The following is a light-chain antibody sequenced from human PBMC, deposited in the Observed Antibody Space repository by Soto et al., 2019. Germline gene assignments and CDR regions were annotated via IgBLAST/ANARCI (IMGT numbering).Light chain of an antibody. CDR2: AAS. Sequence: DIQMTQSPSSLSASVGDRVTITCRASQSISSYLNWYQQKPGKAPKVLIYAASSLQSGVPPRCSGSGSATDFSLTTSSLQPDDFATYYGEHSYSTPSFGGGTKVEIK. CDR1: QSISSY. J-gene: IGKJ4*01. V-gene: IGKV1-39*01. CDR3: EHSYSTPS.